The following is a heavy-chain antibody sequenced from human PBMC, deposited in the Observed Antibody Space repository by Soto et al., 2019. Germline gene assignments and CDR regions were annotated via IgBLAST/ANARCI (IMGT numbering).Heavy chain of an antibody. CDR3: AKEVIVAYDYIWGSYRYYFDY. CDR2: ISGSGGST. Sequence: GGSLRLSCAASGFTFSSYAMSWVRQAPGKGLEWVSAISGSGGSTYYADSVKGRFTISRDNAKNSLYLQMNSLRAEDTALYYCAKEVIVAYDYIWGSYRYYFDYWGQGTLVTVSS. V-gene: IGHV3-23*01. J-gene: IGHJ4*02. CDR1: GFTFSSYA. D-gene: IGHD3-16*02.